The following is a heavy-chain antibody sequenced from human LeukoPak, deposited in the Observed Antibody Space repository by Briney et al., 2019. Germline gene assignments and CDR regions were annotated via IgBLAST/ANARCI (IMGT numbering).Heavy chain of an antibody. CDR1: GFTFSSYW. J-gene: IGHJ4*02. CDR2: ISGGGGNI. V-gene: IGHV3-48*01. CDR3: ARGGRPDY. D-gene: IGHD3-10*01. Sequence: GGSLRLSCAASGFTFSSYWMSWVRQAPGKGLEWISYISGGGGNIHYADSVEGRFTISRDNAKNSVYLQMSSLRAEDTAVYYCARGGRPDYWGQGTLVTVSS.